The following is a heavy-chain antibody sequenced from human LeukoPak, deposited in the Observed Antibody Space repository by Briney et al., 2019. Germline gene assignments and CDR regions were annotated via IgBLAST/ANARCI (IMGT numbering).Heavy chain of an antibody. CDR1: GFTFSNYW. D-gene: IGHD2/OR15-2a*01. CDR3: ARVALSMGENGFDI. V-gene: IGHV3-21*01. CDR2: ISSSSSYI. Sequence: GGSLRLSCAASGFTFSNYWMWWVRQAPGKGLEWVSSISSSSSYIFYADSVKGRFTVSRDNAKNSLYLQMNSLRAEDTALYYCARVALSMGENGFDIWGQGTMVTVSS. J-gene: IGHJ3*02.